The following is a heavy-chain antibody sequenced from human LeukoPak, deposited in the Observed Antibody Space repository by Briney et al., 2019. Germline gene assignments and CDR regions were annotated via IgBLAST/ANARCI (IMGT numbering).Heavy chain of an antibody. J-gene: IGHJ3*02. Sequence: GGSLRLSCAASGFTFSGSAMHWVRQASGKGLEWVGRIRSKANSYATAYAASVKGRFTISRDDSKNRAYLQMNSLKTEDTAVYYCTSLLLWFGELNAFDIWGQGTMVTVSS. CDR1: GFTFSGSA. CDR3: TSLLLWFGELNAFDI. D-gene: IGHD3-10*01. CDR2: IRSKANSYAT. V-gene: IGHV3-73*01.